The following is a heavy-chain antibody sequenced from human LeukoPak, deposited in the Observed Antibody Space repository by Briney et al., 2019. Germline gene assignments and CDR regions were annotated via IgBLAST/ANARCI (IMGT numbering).Heavy chain of an antibody. V-gene: IGHV4-34*01. CDR2: INHSGST. Sequence: KPSETLSLTCAVYGGSFSGYYWSWIRQPPGKGLEWIGEINHSGSTNYNPSLKSRVTISVDTSKNQFSLKLSSVTAADTAVYYCARVPYDFWRGYYSVVDVWGKGTTVTVSS. CDR3: ARVPYDFWRGYYSVVDV. J-gene: IGHJ6*04. D-gene: IGHD3-3*01. CDR1: GGSFSGYY.